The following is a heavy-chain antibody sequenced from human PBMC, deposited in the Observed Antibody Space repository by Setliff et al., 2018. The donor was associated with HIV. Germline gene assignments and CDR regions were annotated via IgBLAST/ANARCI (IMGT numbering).Heavy chain of an antibody. D-gene: IGHD6-19*01. V-gene: IGHV4-4*08. Sequence: SETLSLTCTVSGGSISGYYWSWIRQSPGKGLEWIGYIYTSGSTKYNPSLRSRFTIALDPSKNQFSLKLSSVTAANTAVYYCASGREAVAGALHFDYWGQGTLVTVSS. CDR1: GGSISGYY. CDR2: IYTSGST. CDR3: ASGREAVAGALHFDY. J-gene: IGHJ4*02.